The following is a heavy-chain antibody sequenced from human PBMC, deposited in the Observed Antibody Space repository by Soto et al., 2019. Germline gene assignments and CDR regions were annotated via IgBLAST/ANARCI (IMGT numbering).Heavy chain of an antibody. CDR3: ASARGDCSGGSCYTFIAFDI. Sequence: QVQLVQSGAEVKKPGSSVKVSCKASGGTFSSYTISWVRQAPGQGLEWMGRIIPILGIANYAQKFQGRVTITADKSTSTAYMELSSLRSEDTAVYYCASARGDCSGGSCYTFIAFDIWGQGTMVTVSS. J-gene: IGHJ3*02. D-gene: IGHD2-15*01. CDR1: GGTFSSYT. CDR2: IIPILGIA. V-gene: IGHV1-69*02.